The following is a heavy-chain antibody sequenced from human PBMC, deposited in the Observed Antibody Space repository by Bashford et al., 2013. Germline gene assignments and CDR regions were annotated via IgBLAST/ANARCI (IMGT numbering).Heavy chain of an antibody. CDR2: MNSGANT. CDR1: GGSISSGGYY. Sequence: SETLSLTCAVSGGSISSGGYYWSWIRQPPGKGLEWIGSMNSGANTFYNPSLKTRVTISLDTSKNQFSLKLSSVTASDTAVYYCVRNGRSIVRNDWYNWFDPWGQGTMVTVSS. CDR3: VRNGRSIVRNDWYNWFDP. J-gene: IGHJ5*02. V-gene: IGHV4-39*01. D-gene: IGHD3-16*02.